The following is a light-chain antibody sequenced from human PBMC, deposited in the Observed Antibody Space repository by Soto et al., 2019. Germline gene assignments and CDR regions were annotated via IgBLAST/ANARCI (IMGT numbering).Light chain of an antibody. CDR3: QQLNSFPVT. J-gene: IGKJ4*01. V-gene: IGKV1-9*01. CDR1: QGISSY. CDR2: AAS. Sequence: DIQLTQSPSFLSASVGDRVTITCRASQGISSYLAWYQQKPGTAPKLLIYAASTLQSGVPSRFSGSGSGTEFTLTITSLQPEDFATYYCQQLNSFPVTFGGGTKVEIK.